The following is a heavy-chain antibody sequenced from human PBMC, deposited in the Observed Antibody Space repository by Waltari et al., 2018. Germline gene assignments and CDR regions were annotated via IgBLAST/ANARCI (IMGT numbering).Heavy chain of an antibody. CDR1: GAPFSAYY. CDR2: IRHPGNT. V-gene: IGHV4-34*01. J-gene: IGHJ5*02. CDR3: TRGGNYDFWSHRPFVDP. D-gene: IGHD3-3*01. Sequence: QVQLQQWGAGLLKPSETLSLTCSVSGAPFSAYYWGWVRHVPGKGLEWIGQIRHPGNTNYNPSLQSRVAISIDTSRNQFSLRVFSVTAADTGLYFCTRGGNYDFWSHRPFVDPWGQGTQVTVSS.